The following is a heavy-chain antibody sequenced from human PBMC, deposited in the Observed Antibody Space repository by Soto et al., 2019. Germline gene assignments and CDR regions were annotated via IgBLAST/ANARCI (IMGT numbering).Heavy chain of an antibody. CDR2: ISWDGGST. V-gene: IGHV3-43*01. Sequence: EVQLVESGGVVVQPGGSLRLSCAASGFTFDDYTMHWVRQAPGKGLEWVSLISWDGGSTYYADSVKGRFTISRDNSKNSLYLQMNSLRTEDTALYYCAKDIATTERWAYFDYWGQGTLVTVSS. CDR3: AKDIATTERWAYFDY. CDR1: GFTFDDYT. J-gene: IGHJ4*02. D-gene: IGHD1-1*01.